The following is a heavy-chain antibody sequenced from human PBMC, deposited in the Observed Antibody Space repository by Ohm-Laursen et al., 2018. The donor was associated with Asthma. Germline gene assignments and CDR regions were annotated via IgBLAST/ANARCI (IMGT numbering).Heavy chain of an antibody. CDR2: IHDSGNT. D-gene: IGHD2/OR15-2a*01. CDR1: GGSINNFY. V-gene: IGHV4-59*01. CDR3: ARGVVSRTTPNWFDP. J-gene: IGHJ5*02. Sequence: SETLSLTCNVSGGSINNFYWHWIRQPPGKGLVWIGYIHDSGNTQYNPSLKRRVTISLDTSKRQISLSLNSASAADTAVYYCARGVVSRTTPNWFDPWGQGTLVTVSS.